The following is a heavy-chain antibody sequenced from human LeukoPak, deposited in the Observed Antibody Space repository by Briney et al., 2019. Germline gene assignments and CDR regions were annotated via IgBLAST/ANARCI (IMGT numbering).Heavy chain of an antibody. V-gene: IGHV1-2*02. J-gene: IGHJ4*02. Sequence: ASVKVSCKASGYTFTGYYMHWVRQAPGQGLEWMGWINPNSGGTNYAQKFQGRATMTRDTSISTAYMELSRLRSDDTAVYYCARDDSGWYIYWGQGTLVTVSS. CDR3: ARDDSGWYIY. CDR2: INPNSGGT. CDR1: GYTFTGYY. D-gene: IGHD6-19*01.